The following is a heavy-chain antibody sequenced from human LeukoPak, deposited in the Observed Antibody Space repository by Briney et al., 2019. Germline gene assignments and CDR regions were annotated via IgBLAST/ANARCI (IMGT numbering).Heavy chain of an antibody. CDR1: GYSENFYG. CDR2: ISAQHGQT. CDR3: AGSLGYCTSNVCYPKY. J-gene: IGHJ4*02. D-gene: IGHD2-8*01. V-gene: IGHV1-18*01. Sequence: ASVKVSCKTSGYSENFYGITWVRQVAGEGLEWMGWISAQHGQTEYAPNSQDRVTMTTDTYTNTAYMELRSLRSHDTAVYYCAGSLGYCTSNVCYPKYWGQGTLVTVSS.